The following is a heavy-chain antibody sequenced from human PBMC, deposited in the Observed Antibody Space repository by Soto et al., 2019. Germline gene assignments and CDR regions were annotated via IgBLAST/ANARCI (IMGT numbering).Heavy chain of an antibody. CDR3: ASGSCSSTSCYKEYYFDL. D-gene: IGHD2-2*02. Sequence: QVQLVQSGAEVKKPGSSVKVSCKASGGTFSGYAISWVRQAPGQGLEWMGEIIPMFGTSNYAQKFQGRVTITADEPTSTAYMELSSLRSEDTAVYYCASGSCSSTSCYKEYYFDLWGQGTLVTVSS. CDR2: IIPMFGTS. V-gene: IGHV1-69*01. CDR1: GGTFSGYA. J-gene: IGHJ4*02.